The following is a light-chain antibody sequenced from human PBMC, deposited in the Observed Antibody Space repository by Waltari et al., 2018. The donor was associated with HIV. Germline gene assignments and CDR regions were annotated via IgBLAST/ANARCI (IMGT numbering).Light chain of an antibody. J-gene: IGLJ2*01. CDR3: QAWDSSTVV. CDR2: QDS. Sequence: SYELTQPPSVSVYPGQTASITCSGDKLGDKYACWYQQKPGQYPVLVIYQDSKRPSGIPERFSGSNSGNTATLTISGTQAMYEADYYCQAWDSSTVVFGGGTKLTVL. V-gene: IGLV3-1*01. CDR1: KLGDKY.